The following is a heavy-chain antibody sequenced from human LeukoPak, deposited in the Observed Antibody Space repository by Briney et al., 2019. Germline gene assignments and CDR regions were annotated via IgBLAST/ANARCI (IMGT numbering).Heavy chain of an antibody. CDR1: GFTFSSYG. J-gene: IGHJ4*02. CDR2: ISGSGGST. V-gene: IGHV3-23*01. CDR3: AKSIYEAKVRYFDY. Sequence: PGGSLRLSCAASGFTFSSYGMSWVRQAPGKGLEWVSAISGSGGSTYYADSVKGRFTISRDNSKHTLYLQMNSLRAEDTAVYYCAKSIYEAKVRYFDYWGQGTLVTVSS. D-gene: IGHD2/OR15-2a*01.